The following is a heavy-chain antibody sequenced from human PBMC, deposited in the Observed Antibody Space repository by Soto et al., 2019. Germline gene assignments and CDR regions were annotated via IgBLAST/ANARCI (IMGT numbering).Heavy chain of an antibody. CDR3: ARDPAAIVTYYYYGMDV. CDR2: ISAYNGNT. D-gene: IGHD5-18*01. J-gene: IGHJ6*02. V-gene: IGHV1-18*04. CDR1: GYTFTSYG. Sequence: ASVKVSCKASGYTFTSYGISWVRQAPGQGLEWMGWISAYNGNTHYAQKFQGRVTMTTDTSTSTAYMELRSLRSDDTAVYYCARDPAAIVTYYYYGMDVWGQGTTVTVSS.